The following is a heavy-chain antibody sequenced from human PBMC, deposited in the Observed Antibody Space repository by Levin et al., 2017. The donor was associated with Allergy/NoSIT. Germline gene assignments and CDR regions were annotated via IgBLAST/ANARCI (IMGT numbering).Heavy chain of an antibody. CDR2: IYVTGST. D-gene: IGHD5-12*01. V-gene: IGHV4-61*02. J-gene: IGHJ6*03. CDR1: GDSISRGFYY. CDR3: ARDLEGFSGYKPYCYTDV. Sequence: SETLSLTCSVSGDSISRGFYYWSWIRQSAGEGLEWIGRIYVTGSTTYSPSLKSRVTISLDRSKDQVSLKINSVTAADTAVYYCARDLEGFSGYKPYCYTDVWGKGTTVTVSS.